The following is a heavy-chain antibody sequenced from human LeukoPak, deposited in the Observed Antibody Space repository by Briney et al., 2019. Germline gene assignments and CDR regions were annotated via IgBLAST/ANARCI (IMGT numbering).Heavy chain of an antibody. CDR3: AKVYYYYGSGSYPYGMDV. D-gene: IGHD3-10*01. Sequence: GGSLRLSCAASGFTFSSYGMHWVRKAPGKGLEWVAVISYDGSNKYYADSVKGRFTISRDNSKNTLYLQMNSLRAEDTAVYYCAKVYYYYGSGSYPYGMDVWGQGTTVTVSS. V-gene: IGHV3-30*18. J-gene: IGHJ6*02. CDR1: GFTFSSYG. CDR2: ISYDGSNK.